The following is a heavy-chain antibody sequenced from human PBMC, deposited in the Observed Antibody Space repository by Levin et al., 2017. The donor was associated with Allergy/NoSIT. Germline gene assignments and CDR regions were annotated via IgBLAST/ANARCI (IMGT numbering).Heavy chain of an antibody. J-gene: IGHJ6*03. CDR1: GFSLSTSGVA. CDR2: IYWDDDK. V-gene: IGHV2-5*02. Sequence: SGPTLVKPTQTLTLTCTFSGFSLSTSGVAVGWIRQPPGKALEWLALIYWDDDKRYRPSLKSRLTITKDTSKNQVVLIMTNMDPVDTGTYYCARKLRALDFLGGGYYIDVWGKGTTVTVSS. D-gene: IGHD3-16*01. CDR3: ARKLRALDFLGGGYYIDV.